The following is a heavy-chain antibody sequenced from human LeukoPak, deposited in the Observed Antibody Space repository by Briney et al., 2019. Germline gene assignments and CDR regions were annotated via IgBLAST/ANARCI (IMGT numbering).Heavy chain of an antibody. CDR2: INPSGGST. Sequence: ASVKVSCKASGYTFTSYYMHWVRQAPGQGLEWMGIINPSGGSTSYAQKFQGRVTMTRDMSTSTVYMELSSLRSEDTAVYYCARDGDRDGYKNWMSDYWGQGTLVTVSS. V-gene: IGHV1-46*01. J-gene: IGHJ4*02. CDR3: ARDGDRDGYKNWMSDY. CDR1: GYTFTSYY. D-gene: IGHD5-24*01.